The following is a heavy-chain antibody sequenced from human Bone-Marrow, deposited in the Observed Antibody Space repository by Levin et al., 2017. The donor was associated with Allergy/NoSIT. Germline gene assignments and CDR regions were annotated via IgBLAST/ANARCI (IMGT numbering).Heavy chain of an antibody. CDR1: GYSFTSYW. D-gene: IGHD2-2*01. V-gene: IGHV5-10-1*01. Sequence: GESLKISCKGSGYSFTSYWISWVRQMPGKGLEWMGRIDPSDSYTNYSPSFQGHVTISADKSISTAYLQWSSLKASDTAMYYCARTRYCSSTSCLYYYYYYMDVWGKGTTVTVSS. J-gene: IGHJ6*03. CDR3: ARTRYCSSTSCLYYYYYYMDV. CDR2: IDPSDSYT.